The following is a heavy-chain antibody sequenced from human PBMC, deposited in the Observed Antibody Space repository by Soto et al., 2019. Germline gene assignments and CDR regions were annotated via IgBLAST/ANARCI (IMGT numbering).Heavy chain of an antibody. CDR3: AREQVAYSSSEVSYNAMDV. J-gene: IGHJ6*02. V-gene: IGHV3-30-3*01. Sequence: QGQLVESGGGVVQPGRSLRLSCAASGFTFRSYAMHWVSQTPGKGLEWVAVRSYAGSNKYYAESVKGRFTISSDNSKNTKYMHMNSLRAEATAVYYCAREQVAYSSSEVSYNAMDVWGQ. CDR2: RSYAGSNK. CDR1: GFTFRSYA. D-gene: IGHD6-13*01.